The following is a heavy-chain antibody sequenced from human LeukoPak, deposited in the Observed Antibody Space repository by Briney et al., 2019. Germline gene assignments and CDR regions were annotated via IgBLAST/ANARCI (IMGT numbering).Heavy chain of an antibody. CDR3: AQDRDFGYGDWFDP. D-gene: IGHD4-17*01. Sequence: ASVKVSCKASGYTFTSYDINWVRQATGQGLEWMGWMNPNSGNTGYAQKFQGRVTMTRNTSISTAYMELSSLRSEDTAVYYCAQDRDFGYGDWFDPWGQGTLVTVSS. V-gene: IGHV1-8*01. J-gene: IGHJ5*02. CDR2: MNPNSGNT. CDR1: GYTFTSYD.